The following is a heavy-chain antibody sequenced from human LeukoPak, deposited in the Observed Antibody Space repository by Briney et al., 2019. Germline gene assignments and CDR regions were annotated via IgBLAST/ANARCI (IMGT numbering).Heavy chain of an antibody. V-gene: IGHV3-49*03. CDR3: TRDSPGYCSSTSCPFY. CDR1: GFTFGDYA. D-gene: IGHD2-2*01. Sequence: PGGSLRLSCTASGFTFGDYAMSWFRQAPGKGLEWVGFIRSKAYGGTTEYAASVKGRFTISRDDSKSIAYLQMNSLKTEDTAVYYCTRDSPGYCSSTSCPFYWGQGTLVTVSS. CDR2: IRSKAYGGTT. J-gene: IGHJ4*02.